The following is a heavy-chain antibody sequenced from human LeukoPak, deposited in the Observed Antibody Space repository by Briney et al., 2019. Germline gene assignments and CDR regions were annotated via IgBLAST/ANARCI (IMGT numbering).Heavy chain of an antibody. CDR3: ARDASPVPYYYYYYGMDV. J-gene: IGHJ6*02. V-gene: IGHV1-24*01. CDR2: FDPEDGET. D-gene: IGHD2-2*01. Sequence: WASVKVSCKVSGYTLTELSMHWVRQAPGKGLEWMGGFDPEDGETIYAQKFQGRVTITADESTSTAYMELSSLRSEDTAVYYCARDASPVPYYYYYYGMDVWGQGTTVTVSS. CDR1: GYTLTELS.